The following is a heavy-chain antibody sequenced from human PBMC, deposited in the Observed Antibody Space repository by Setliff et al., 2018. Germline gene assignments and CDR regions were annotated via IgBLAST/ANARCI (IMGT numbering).Heavy chain of an antibody. Sequence: GGSLRLSCAASGFSFSDYYMSWIRQAPGKGLEWISYIGSTGVYTNYADSVKGRFTISRDNANNSLFLQLDSLRAEDAAVYYCARDGVFYAMDFWGQGTTVTVSS. D-gene: IGHD3-10*01. V-gene: IGHV3-11*05. CDR3: ARDGVFYAMDF. J-gene: IGHJ6*02. CDR1: GFSFSDYY. CDR2: IGSTGVYT.